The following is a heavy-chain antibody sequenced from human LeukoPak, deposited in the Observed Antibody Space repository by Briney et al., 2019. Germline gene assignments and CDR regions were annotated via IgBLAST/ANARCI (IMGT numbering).Heavy chain of an antibody. V-gene: IGHV4-39*07. CDR3: AAAGYSSGPNWFDP. CDR1: GGSISSSSYY. Sequence: PSETLSLTCTVSGGSISSSSYYWGWIRQPPGKGLEWIGSIYYSGSTYYNPSLKSRVTISVDTSKNQFSLKLSSVTAADTAVYYCAAAGYSSGPNWFDPWGQGTLVTVSP. CDR2: IYYSGST. D-gene: IGHD6-19*01. J-gene: IGHJ5*02.